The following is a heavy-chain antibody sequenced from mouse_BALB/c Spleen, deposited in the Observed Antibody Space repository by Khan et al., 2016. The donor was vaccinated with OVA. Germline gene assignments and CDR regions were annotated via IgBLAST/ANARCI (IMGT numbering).Heavy chain of an antibody. CDR3: TRAGYGPFAY. D-gene: IGHD1-1*02. Sequence: QVQLQQSGAELVKPGPSVRLSSKASGYTFTRYYLYWVQRRPGHGLEWFGDINPSNGGTTFNENFKNKATLTVDKSSRPAYMQLSSRTSEDSAVYYCTRAGYGPFAYWGQGTLVTVSA. CDR1: GYTFTRYY. V-gene: IGHV1S81*02. CDR2: INPSNGGT. J-gene: IGHJ3*01.